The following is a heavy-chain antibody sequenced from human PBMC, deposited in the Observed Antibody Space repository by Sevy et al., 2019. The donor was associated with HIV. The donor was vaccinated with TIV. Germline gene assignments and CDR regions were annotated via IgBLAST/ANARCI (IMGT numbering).Heavy chain of an antibody. Sequence: GGSLRLSCAASGFTFGSYAVSWVRQAPGKGLEWVSAISGSGGATYYSDSVKRRFTISRDNSKNTLYLQMNSLRAEDTAVYYCAKHISSGYYYYYYTDVWGKGTTVTVSS. CDR3: AKHISSGYYYYYYTDV. CDR2: ISGSGGAT. V-gene: IGHV3-23*01. J-gene: IGHJ6*03. CDR1: GFTFGSYA. D-gene: IGHD6-6*01.